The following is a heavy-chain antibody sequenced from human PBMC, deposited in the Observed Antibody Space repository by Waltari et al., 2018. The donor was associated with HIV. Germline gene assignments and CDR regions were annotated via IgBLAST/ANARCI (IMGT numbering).Heavy chain of an antibody. V-gene: IGHV4-39*01. D-gene: IGHD3-9*01. CDR3: ASLNFDWFDY. J-gene: IGHJ4*02. CDR1: GGSISSSSYY. CDR2: IYYSGST. Sequence: QLQLQESGPGLVKPSETLSLTCTVSGGSISSSSYYWGWIRQPPGKGLEWIGSIYYSGSTYTTPSLKSRITIAVYTSKTQYSLKLSSVTAADTAVYYCASLNFDWFDYGGQGTLVTVSS.